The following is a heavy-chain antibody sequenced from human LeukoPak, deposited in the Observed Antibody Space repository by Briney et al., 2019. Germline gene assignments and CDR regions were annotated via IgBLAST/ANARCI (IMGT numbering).Heavy chain of an antibody. Sequence: PSETLSLTCTVSGGSIGSSNYYWGWVRQPPGKGLEWIGFLHSSGNTYYSPSLNSRVTMSVDMSNNQFPLILTSVTVADTAVYYCASKRFSSGWAYYFDYWGQGTLVTVSS. CDR3: ASKRFSSGWAYYFDY. CDR2: LHSSGNT. J-gene: IGHJ4*02. D-gene: IGHD6-19*01. CDR1: GGSIGSSNYY. V-gene: IGHV4-39*01.